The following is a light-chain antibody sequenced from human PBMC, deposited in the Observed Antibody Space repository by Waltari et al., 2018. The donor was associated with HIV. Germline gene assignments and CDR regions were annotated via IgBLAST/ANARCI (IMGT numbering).Light chain of an antibody. CDR3: CSYAASSTSPMV. J-gene: IGLJ1*01. CDR2: EVS. Sequence: SALTQPASVSGSPGQSITISCTGTSSELGIHNVISWYQQHPNIAPKLLIYEVSKRPSGVSARFSASKSGNTASLTIPGLQADDEADYYCCSYAASSTSPMVFGTGTKVTVL. CDR1: SSELGIHNV. V-gene: IGLV2-23*02.